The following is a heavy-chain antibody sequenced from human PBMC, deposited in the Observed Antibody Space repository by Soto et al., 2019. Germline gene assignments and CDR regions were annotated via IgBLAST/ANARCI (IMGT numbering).Heavy chain of an antibody. CDR1: GGTFSSYA. D-gene: IGHD4-17*01. J-gene: IGHJ4*02. V-gene: IGHV1-69*12. CDR2: IIPIFGTA. CDR3: ARGLDSTVTTLYPLDY. Sequence: QVQLVQSGAEVKKPGSSVKVSCKASGGTFSSYAISWVRQAPGQGLEWMGGIIPIFGTANYAQKFQGRVTITADESTSTAYRELSSLRSEDTAVYYCARGLDSTVTTLYPLDYWGQGTLVTVSS.